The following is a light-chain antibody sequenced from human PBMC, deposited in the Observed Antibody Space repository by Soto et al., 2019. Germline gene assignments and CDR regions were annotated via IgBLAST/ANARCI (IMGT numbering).Light chain of an antibody. CDR3: QQYNNCPLT. CDR2: AAS. CDR1: QSVSSN. Sequence: EIVMTQSPATLSVSPGERATLSCRASQSVSSNLAWYQQKPGQAPRLLIYAASTMATGIPSRFSGSGSGTDFTLTISSLQSEDFAVYYCQQYNNCPLTFGGGTKVEIK. J-gene: IGKJ4*01. V-gene: IGKV3-15*01.